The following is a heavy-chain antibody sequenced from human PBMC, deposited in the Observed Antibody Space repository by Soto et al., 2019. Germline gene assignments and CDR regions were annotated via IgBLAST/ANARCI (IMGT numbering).Heavy chain of an antibody. CDR3: ATYTTVTNAFDI. Sequence: PGGSLILSCAASGFTFSSYAMSWVRQAPGKGLEWVSAINGSGGSTYYADSVKGRFTISRDNSKNTLYLQMNSLRAEDTAVYYCATYTTVTNAFDIWGQGTMVTVSS. V-gene: IGHV3-23*01. D-gene: IGHD4-17*01. J-gene: IGHJ3*02. CDR2: INGSGGST. CDR1: GFTFSSYA.